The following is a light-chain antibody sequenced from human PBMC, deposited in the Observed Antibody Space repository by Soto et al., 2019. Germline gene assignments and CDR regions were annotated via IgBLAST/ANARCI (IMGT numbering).Light chain of an antibody. V-gene: IGLV7-46*01. CDR2: DSS. CDR1: TGAVTSGHY. CDR3: LLSYSGYVV. Sequence: QAVVTQEPSLTVSPGGTVTLTCGSNTGAVTSGHYPYWFQQKPGQAPRTLIYDSSNKHSWTPARFSGSLLGGQAALTLSGAQPEDEAEYYCLLSYSGYVVFGGGTQLTVL. J-gene: IGLJ2*01.